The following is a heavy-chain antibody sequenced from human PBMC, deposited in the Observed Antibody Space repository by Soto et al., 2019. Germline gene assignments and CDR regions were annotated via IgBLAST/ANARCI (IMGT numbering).Heavy chain of an antibody. CDR3: TTDAVVLLWFGDLRDGLHY. D-gene: IGHD3-10*01. CDR1: GFTFSNAW. V-gene: IGHV3-15*01. J-gene: IGHJ4*02. CDR2: IKSQIDGGTT. Sequence: EVQLVESGGGLVKPGGSLRLSCAVSGFTFSNAWMSWVRQAPGMGLEWVGRIKSQIDGGTTDYAAPVKGRFTISRDDSKKTLYLQINSLKTEDTAVYYCTTDAVVLLWFGDLRDGLHYLGQGTLVTVSS.